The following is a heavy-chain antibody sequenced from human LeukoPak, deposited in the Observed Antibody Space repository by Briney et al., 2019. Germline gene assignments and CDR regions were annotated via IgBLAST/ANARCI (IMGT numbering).Heavy chain of an antibody. D-gene: IGHD3-10*01. CDR3: ARARGSYAFDI. J-gene: IGHJ3*02. CDR2: ISSSDHSA. Sequence: GGSLTLSCAASGFTFSDYYMGWIRQAPGKGLEWVSYISSSDHSAYYADSMKGRFTISRDNAKNSLYLQMNSLRVEDTAVYYCARARGSYAFDIWGQGTMVTVSS. V-gene: IGHV3-11*01. CDR1: GFTFSDYY.